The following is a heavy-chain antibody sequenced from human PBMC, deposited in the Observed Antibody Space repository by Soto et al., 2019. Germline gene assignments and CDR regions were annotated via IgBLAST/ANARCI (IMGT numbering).Heavy chain of an antibody. Sequence: EVELVESGGDLVQPGGSLRLSCAASGFTLSSHWMHWVSQVPGKGLMWVGRVNTDGAITSYADAVKGRFNISKDNAKNTVFLVMDGLTAEDTSTYYCAGEAGYCSRTSCYRRAFDWWGQGTMVTVSP. V-gene: IGHV3-74*01. J-gene: IGHJ3*01. CDR3: AGEAGYCSRTSCYRRAFDW. CDR2: VNTDGAIT. D-gene: IGHD2-2*01. CDR1: GFTLSSHW.